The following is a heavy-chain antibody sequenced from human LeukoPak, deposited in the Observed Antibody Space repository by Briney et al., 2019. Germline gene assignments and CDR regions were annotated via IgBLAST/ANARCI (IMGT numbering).Heavy chain of an antibody. V-gene: IGHV3-9*01. CDR1: GFTFDDYA. Sequence: GGSLRLSCAASGFTFDDYAMHWVRQAPGKGLEWVSGISWNSGSIGYADSVKGRFTISRDNAKNSLYLQMNSLRAEDTALYYCAKGNWFVPWGQGTLVTVSS. J-gene: IGHJ5*02. CDR3: AKGNWFVP. CDR2: ISWNSGSI.